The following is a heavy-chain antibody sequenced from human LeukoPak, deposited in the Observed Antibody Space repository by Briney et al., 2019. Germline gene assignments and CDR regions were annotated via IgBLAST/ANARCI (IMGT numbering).Heavy chain of an antibody. D-gene: IGHD6-13*01. V-gene: IGHV4-34*01. CDR3: AVAGYSSSWYGSFDY. CDR2: INHSGST. CDR1: GGSFSGYY. J-gene: IGHJ4*02. Sequence: SETLSLTCTVYGGSFSGYYWSWIRQPPGKGLEWIGEINHSGSTNYNPSLKSRVTISVDTSKNQFSLKLSSVTAADTAVYYCAVAGYSSSWYGSFDYWGQGTLVTVSS.